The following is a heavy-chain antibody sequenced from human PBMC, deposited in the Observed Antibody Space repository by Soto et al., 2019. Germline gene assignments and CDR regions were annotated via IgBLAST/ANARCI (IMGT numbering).Heavy chain of an antibody. Sequence: QVQLVQSGAEVKKPGSSVKVSCKASGGTFSSYTISWVRQAPGQGVEWMGRIIPSVGIANYAQKFQGRVTITVDKSTSTAAMELSSLRSEDTAVHYWATGYYDSSGACFDYWGQGTLVTVSS. CDR3: ATGYYDSSGACFDY. D-gene: IGHD3-22*01. CDR2: IIPSVGIA. V-gene: IGHV1-69*02. J-gene: IGHJ4*02. CDR1: GGTFSSYT.